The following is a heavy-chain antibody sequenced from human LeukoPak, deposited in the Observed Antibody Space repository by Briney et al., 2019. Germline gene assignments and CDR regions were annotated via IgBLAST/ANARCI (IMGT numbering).Heavy chain of an antibody. Sequence: GRSLRLSCAASGFTFSSYGMHWVRQAPGKGLEWVAVISYDGSNKYYADSVKGRFTISRDNSKNTLYLQMNSLRAEDTAVYYCARGGSYSVYYFDYWGQGTLVTVSS. V-gene: IGHV3-30*03. CDR1: GFTFSSYG. CDR3: ARGGSYSVYYFDY. CDR2: ISYDGSNK. D-gene: IGHD1-26*01. J-gene: IGHJ4*02.